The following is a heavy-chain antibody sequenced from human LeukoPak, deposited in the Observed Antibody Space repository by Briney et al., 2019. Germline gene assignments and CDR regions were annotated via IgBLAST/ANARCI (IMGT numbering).Heavy chain of an antibody. CDR2: IYTGGST. Sequence: SETLSLTCTVSGGSISSYYWSWIRQPPGKGLEWIGYIYTGGSTNYNPSLRSRVTISVDTSKNQFSLKLSSVTAADTAVYYCARHYDFWSGFYYMDVWGKGTTVTVSS. J-gene: IGHJ6*03. CDR1: GGSISSYY. V-gene: IGHV4-4*09. CDR3: ARHYDFWSGFYYMDV. D-gene: IGHD3-3*01.